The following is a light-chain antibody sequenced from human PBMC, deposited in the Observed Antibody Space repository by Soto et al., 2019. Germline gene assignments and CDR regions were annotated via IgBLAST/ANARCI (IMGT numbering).Light chain of an antibody. CDR2: AAS. J-gene: IGKJ1*01. CDR1: QHVSSSS. Sequence: EIVLAQSPSTLPLSPAAGATLSCRARQHVSSSSLAWYQQKPGQAPRLLIYAASSMATDIPDRFTASGSGTDFTLTISRLEPEDFAVYYCQQYGRSLWTFGQGTKVDIK. CDR3: QQYGRSLWT. V-gene: IGKV3-20*01.